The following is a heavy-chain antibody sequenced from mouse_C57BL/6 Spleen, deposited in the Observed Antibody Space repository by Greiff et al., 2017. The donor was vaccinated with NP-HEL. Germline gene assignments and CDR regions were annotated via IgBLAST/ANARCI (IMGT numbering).Heavy chain of an antibody. V-gene: IGHV1-22*01. D-gene: IGHD1-1*01. Sequence: VQLQQSGPELVKPGASVKMSCKASGYTFTDYNMHWVKQSHGKSLEWIGYINPNNGGTSYNQKFKGKATLTVNKSSSTAYMELRSLTSEDSAVYYCARLYGSSRYAMDYWGQGTSVTVSS. CDR2: INPNNGGT. J-gene: IGHJ4*01. CDR1: GYTFTDYN. CDR3: ARLYGSSRYAMDY.